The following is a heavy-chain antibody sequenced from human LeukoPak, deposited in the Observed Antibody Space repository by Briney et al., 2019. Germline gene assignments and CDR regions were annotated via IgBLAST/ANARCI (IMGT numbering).Heavy chain of an antibody. CDR3: ARVRGSSSIYYGMDV. J-gene: IGHJ6*02. Sequence: PGGSLRLSCAASGFTFSDYYMSWIRQAPGKGLEWISYISSSGSTIYYADSVKGRFTISRDNAKNSLYLQMNSLRAEDTAVYYCARVRGSSSIYYGMDVWGQGTTVTVSS. CDR2: ISSSGSTI. D-gene: IGHD6-6*01. CDR1: GFTFSDYY. V-gene: IGHV3-11*01.